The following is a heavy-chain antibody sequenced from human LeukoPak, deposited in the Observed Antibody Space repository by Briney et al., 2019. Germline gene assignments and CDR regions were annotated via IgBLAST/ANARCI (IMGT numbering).Heavy chain of an antibody. CDR3: ARDHGSGSYYTGYYYYMDV. V-gene: IGHV3-30*01. Sequence: GGSLRLSCAASGFTFSSYAMHWVRQAPGKGREWVAVISYDGSNKYYADSVKGRFTISRDNSKNTLYLQMNSLRAEDTAVYYCARDHGSGSYYTGYYYYMDVWGKGTTVTVSS. D-gene: IGHD3-10*01. CDR2: ISYDGSNK. CDR1: GFTFSSYA. J-gene: IGHJ6*03.